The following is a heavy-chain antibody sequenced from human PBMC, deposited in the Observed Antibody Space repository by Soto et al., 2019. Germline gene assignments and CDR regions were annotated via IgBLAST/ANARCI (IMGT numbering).Heavy chain of an antibody. CDR1: GGSFSGYY. CDR3: ARSGPSTWGYYYYYMDV. V-gene: IGHV4-34*01. CDR2: INHSGST. J-gene: IGHJ6*03. Sequence: SETLCLTCAVYGGSFSGYYWSWIRQPPGKGLEWIGEINHSGSTNYNPSLKSRVTISVDTSKNQFSLKLSSVTAADTAVYYCARSGPSTWGYYYYYMDVWGKGTTVTVSS. D-gene: IGHD1-26*01.